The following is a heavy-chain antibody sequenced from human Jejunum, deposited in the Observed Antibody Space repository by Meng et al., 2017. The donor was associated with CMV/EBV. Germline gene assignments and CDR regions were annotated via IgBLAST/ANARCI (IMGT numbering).Heavy chain of an antibody. Sequence: VSGGSITSGGYYWSWSRQHPGKGLEWIGYKYYSGTPYVNPSLKTRVTMSADTSKNQLSLRLSSVTAADTAVYYCARVGYGEGFDYWGQGTLVTVSS. V-gene: IGHV4-31*02. CDR1: GGSITSGGYY. J-gene: IGHJ4*02. D-gene: IGHD2-2*03. CDR2: KYYSGTP. CDR3: ARVGYGEGFDY.